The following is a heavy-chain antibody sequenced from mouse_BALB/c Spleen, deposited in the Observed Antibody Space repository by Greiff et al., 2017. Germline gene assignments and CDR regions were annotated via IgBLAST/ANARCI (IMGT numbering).Heavy chain of an antibody. CDR3: ARPTVRTPFDY. V-gene: IGHV1-12*01. CDR1: GYTFTSYN. D-gene: IGHD2-2*01. J-gene: IGHJ2*01. Sequence: LQQPGAELVKPGASVKMSCKASGYTFTSYNMHWVKQTPGQGLEWIGAIYPGNGDTSYNQKFKGKATLTADKSSSTAYMKLSSLTSEDSAVYYCARPTVRTPFDYWGQGTTLTVSS. CDR2: IYPGNGDT.